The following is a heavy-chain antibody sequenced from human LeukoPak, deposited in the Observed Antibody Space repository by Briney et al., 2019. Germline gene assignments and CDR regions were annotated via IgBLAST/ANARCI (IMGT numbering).Heavy chain of an antibody. CDR3: AKQVSGQWLTPDSG. D-gene: IGHD6-19*01. CDR2: ISDSGGRT. Sequence: GGSLRLSCAASGFTFSSYAMSWVRQAPGKGLEWVSGISDSGGRTHYADSVKGRFTISRDNSKNTLYMQMNSLRAEDTAVYYCAKQVSGQWLTPDSGWGQGTLVTVSS. J-gene: IGHJ4*02. V-gene: IGHV3-23*01. CDR1: GFTFSSYA.